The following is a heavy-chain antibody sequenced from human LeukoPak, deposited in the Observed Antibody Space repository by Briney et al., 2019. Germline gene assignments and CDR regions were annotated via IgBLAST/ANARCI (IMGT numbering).Heavy chain of an antibody. CDR3: ARNYYDSSGYYYFDY. V-gene: IGHV1-18*01. D-gene: IGHD3-22*01. J-gene: IGHJ4*02. CDR1: GYTFTSYG. CDR2: ISAYNGNT. Sequence: ASVKVSCKASGYTFTSYGISWVRQAPGQGLEWMGWISAYNGNTNYAQKLQGRVTMTTDTSTSTAYMELRSLRADDTAVYYCARNYYDSSGYYYFDYWGQGTLVTVSS.